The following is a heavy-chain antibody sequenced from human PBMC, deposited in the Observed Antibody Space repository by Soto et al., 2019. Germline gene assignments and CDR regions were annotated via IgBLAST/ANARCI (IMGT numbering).Heavy chain of an antibody. J-gene: IGHJ4*02. D-gene: IGHD2-21*02. Sequence: SETLSLTCTVSGGSISSYYWSWIRQPPGKGLEWIGYIYYSGSTNYNPSLKSRVTISVDTSKNQFSLKLSSVTAADTAVYYCARGGVCGGDCSTTSAFDYWGQGTLVTVSS. CDR2: IYYSGST. CDR3: ARGGVCGGDCSTTSAFDY. CDR1: GGSISSYY. V-gene: IGHV4-59*01.